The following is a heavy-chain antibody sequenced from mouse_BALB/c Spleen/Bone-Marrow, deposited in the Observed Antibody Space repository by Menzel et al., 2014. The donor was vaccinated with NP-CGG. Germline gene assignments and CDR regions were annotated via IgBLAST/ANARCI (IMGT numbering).Heavy chain of an antibody. CDR1: GFTSSNYG. CDR2: INSNGGST. D-gene: IGHD2-1*01. Sequence: EVQVVESGGGLVQPGGSLKLSCAASGFTSSNYGMSWVRQTPDKRLELVATINSNGGSTYYPDSVKGRLTISRDTAKNTLYLQMSSLKSEETAMYYCVRGNYGNYVDYFDFWGQGTTLTVSS. J-gene: IGHJ2*01. CDR3: VRGNYGNYVDYFDF. V-gene: IGHV5-6-3*01.